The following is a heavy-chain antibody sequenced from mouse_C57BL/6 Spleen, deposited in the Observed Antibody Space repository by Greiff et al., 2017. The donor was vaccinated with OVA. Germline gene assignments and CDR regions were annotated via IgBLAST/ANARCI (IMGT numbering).Heavy chain of an antibody. D-gene: IGHD3-1*01. CDR2: ISSGGSYT. CDR3: ARRSEGYDY. J-gene: IGHJ2*01. Sequence: EVKLVESGGDLVKPGGSLKLSCAASGFTFSSYGMSWVRQTPDKRLEWVATISSGGSYTYYPDSVKGRFTISRDNAKNTLYLQMSSLKSEDTAMYYCARRSEGYDYWGQGTTLTVSS. CDR1: GFTFSSYG. V-gene: IGHV5-6*02.